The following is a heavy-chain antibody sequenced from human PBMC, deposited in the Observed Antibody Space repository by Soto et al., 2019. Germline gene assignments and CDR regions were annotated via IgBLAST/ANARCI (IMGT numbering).Heavy chain of an antibody. CDR1: GGSISSGGYY. V-gene: IGHV4-31*03. J-gene: IGHJ6*02. D-gene: IGHD3-10*01. Sequence: PSETLSLTCTVSGGSISSGGYYWCWIRQHPGKGLEWIGYIYYSGSTYYNPSLKSRVTISVDTSKNQFSLKLSSVTAADTAVYYCARGNRGYYGSGSYPTYYYYYGMDVWGQGTTVTVSS. CDR3: ARGNRGYYGSGSYPTYYYYYGMDV. CDR2: IYYSGST.